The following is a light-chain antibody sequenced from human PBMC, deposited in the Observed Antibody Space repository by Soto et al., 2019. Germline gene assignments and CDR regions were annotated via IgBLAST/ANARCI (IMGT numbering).Light chain of an antibody. J-gene: IGKJ2*01. CDR3: QQYHTYPYT. V-gene: IGKV1-5*03. Sequence: DIQMTQSPSTLSASVGGRVTISCRASQSIVNLLAWYQQEPGKAPKLLICKASSLESGVPSRFSGSGSGTEFTLTISSLQPDDFATYYCQQYHTYPYTFGQGTRLEIK. CDR1: QSIVNL. CDR2: KAS.